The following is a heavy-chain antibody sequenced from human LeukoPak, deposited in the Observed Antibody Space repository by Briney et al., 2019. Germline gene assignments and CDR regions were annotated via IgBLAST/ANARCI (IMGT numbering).Heavy chain of an antibody. Sequence: GGSLRLSRAASGFTFSSYGMHWVRQAPGKGLEWVAFIRYDGSNKYYADSVKGRFTISRDNSKNTLYLQMNSLRAEDTAVYYCAKVGTGSTSFGFDPWGQGTLVTVSS. CDR2: IRYDGSNK. V-gene: IGHV3-30*02. CDR1: GFTFSSYG. D-gene: IGHD2-2*01. J-gene: IGHJ5*02. CDR3: AKVGTGSTSFGFDP.